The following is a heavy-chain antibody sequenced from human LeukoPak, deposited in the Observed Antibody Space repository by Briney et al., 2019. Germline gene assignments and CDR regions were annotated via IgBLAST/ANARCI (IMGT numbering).Heavy chain of an antibody. D-gene: IGHD1-1*01. Sequence: GGSLRLSCAASGFTFSSYAMSWVRQAPGKGLEWVSAISGSGGSTYYADSVKGRFTISRDNSKNTLYLQMNSLRAEDTAVYYCAKDLQCFEPRAPAHCTIDIWGQGTMVTVSS. CDR1: GFTFSSYA. CDR3: AKDLQCFEPRAPAHCTIDI. CDR2: ISGSGGST. J-gene: IGHJ3*02. V-gene: IGHV3-23*01.